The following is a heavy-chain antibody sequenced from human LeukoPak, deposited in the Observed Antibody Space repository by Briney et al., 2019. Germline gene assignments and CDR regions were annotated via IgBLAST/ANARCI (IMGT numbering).Heavy chain of an antibody. V-gene: IGHV4-39*01. J-gene: IGHJ5*02. CDR2: MFYSGST. CDR1: GDSISSSYYY. CDR3: ARQDSSGWLFDL. Sequence: PSETLSLTCTVSGDSISSSYYYWGWIRQPPGRGLEWIGSMFYSGSTYYNPSLKSRVTISVDTSKNQFSLRLTSVTAADTAVYYCARQDSSGWLFDLWGQGTLVTVSS. D-gene: IGHD6-19*01.